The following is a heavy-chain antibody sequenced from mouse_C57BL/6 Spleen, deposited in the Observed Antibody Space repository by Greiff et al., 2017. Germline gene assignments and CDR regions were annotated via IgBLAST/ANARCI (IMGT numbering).Heavy chain of an antibody. Sequence: VKLMESGPELVKPGASVKISCKASGYSFTSFYIHWVKQRPGMGLEWIGWISPGSGNNKYTEKFKGKAILTADTAACTAYMQLSSLTSEDSAVYYCARFHSCYAMGYWGRGTAVAVST. J-gene: IGHJ4*01. CDR3: ARFHSCYAMGY. CDR2: ISPGSGNN. CDR1: GYSFTSFY. V-gene: IGHV1-66*01.